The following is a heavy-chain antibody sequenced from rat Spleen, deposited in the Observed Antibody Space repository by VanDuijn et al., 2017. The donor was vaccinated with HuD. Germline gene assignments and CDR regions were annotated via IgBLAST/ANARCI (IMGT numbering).Heavy chain of an antibody. Sequence: QVQLKESGPGLVQPSQTLSLTCTVSGFSLNNYGVIWVRQPPGEGLEWMGIIWGNGDTNYNSVLKSRLSISRDTSKSQVFLKLSSLKTEDTATFYCAGDRTGPFDYWGQGVTVTVSS. J-gene: IGHJ2*01. CDR2: IWGNGDT. V-gene: IGHV2-13*01. D-gene: IGHD5-1*01. CDR1: GFSLNNYG. CDR3: AGDRTGPFDY.